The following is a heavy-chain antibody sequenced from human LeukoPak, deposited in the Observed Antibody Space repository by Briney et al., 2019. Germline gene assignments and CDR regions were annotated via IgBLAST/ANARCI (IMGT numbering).Heavy chain of an antibody. CDR3: ARHGRRPEFDY. CDR1: GGSISSYY. Sequence: SETLSLTCTVSGGSISSYYLSWIRQPPGKGLEWIGYIYYSGSTNYYASLKSRVTISVDTSKNQSSLKLSSVTAADTAVYYCARHGRRPEFDYWGQGTLVTVSS. J-gene: IGHJ4*02. V-gene: IGHV4-59*08. CDR2: IYYSGST.